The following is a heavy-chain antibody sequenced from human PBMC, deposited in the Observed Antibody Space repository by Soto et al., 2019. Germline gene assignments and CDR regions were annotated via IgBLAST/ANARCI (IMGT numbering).Heavy chain of an antibody. J-gene: IGHJ6*02. Sequence: GASVKVSCKASGGTFSSYAISWVRQAPGQGLEWMGGIIPIFGTANYAQKFQGRVTITADESTSTAYMELSSLRSEDTAVYYCARYYDILTGYYLAFYGMDVWGQGTTVTVSS. D-gene: IGHD3-9*01. CDR1: GGTFSSYA. CDR2: IIPIFGTA. CDR3: ARYYDILTGYYLAFYGMDV. V-gene: IGHV1-69*13.